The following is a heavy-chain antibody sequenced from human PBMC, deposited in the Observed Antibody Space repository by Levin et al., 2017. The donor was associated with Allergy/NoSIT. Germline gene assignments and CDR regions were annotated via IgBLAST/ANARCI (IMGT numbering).Heavy chain of an antibody. Sequence: SQTLSLTCSVSGVAITSSSYYWGWVRQSPGKGLEWLGSVYYSGSTDYNPSLKSRVTISVDTSKNRFSLRLTSVTAADTAVFYCATIVEAVAGLGYYFDNWGQGTLVTVSS. D-gene: IGHD6-19*01. CDR1: GVAITSSSYY. J-gene: IGHJ4*02. V-gene: IGHV4-39*02. CDR2: VYYSGST. CDR3: ATIVEAVAGLGYYFDN.